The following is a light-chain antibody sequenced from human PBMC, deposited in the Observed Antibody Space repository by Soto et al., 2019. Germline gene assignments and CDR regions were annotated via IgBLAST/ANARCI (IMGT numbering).Light chain of an antibody. CDR1: SSDVGGYNH. CDR3: ISYSSSTTLVV. V-gene: IGLV2-14*01. Sequence: QSALTQPASVSGSPGQSITISCTGTSSDVGGYNHVSWYQQDPGKAPQLMIYDDNNRPSGVSHHFSGSRSGNTASLTISGLQAEDEADYYCISYSSSTTLVVFGAGTKLTVL. CDR2: DDN. J-gene: IGLJ1*01.